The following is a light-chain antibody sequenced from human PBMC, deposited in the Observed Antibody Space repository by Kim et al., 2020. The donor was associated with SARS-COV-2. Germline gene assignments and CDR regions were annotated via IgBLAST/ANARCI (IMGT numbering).Light chain of an antibody. CDR1: KLGQKF. CDR3: QTWDSNNNYV. V-gene: IGLV3-1*01. CDR2: QDT. Sequence: SYELTQPPSVSVSPGQTASITCSGDKLGQKFASWYQQKPGQSPVLVIYQDTKRPSGIPERFSGSNSGNTATLTISGTQAMDEADYYCQTWDSNNNYVFGTGTKVTVL. J-gene: IGLJ1*01.